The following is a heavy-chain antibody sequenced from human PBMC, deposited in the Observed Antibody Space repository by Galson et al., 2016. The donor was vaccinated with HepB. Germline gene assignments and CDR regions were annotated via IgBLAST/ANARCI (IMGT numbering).Heavy chain of an antibody. Sequence: SETLSLTCTVSGGSISSSSYYWVWIRQPPGKGLEWIGSIYYSGSTYYNASLKSRVTISIDTSKNQFSLKLSSVTAADTAVYYCARPLSGYETNYWGQGTLVTVSS. J-gene: IGHJ4*02. CDR1: GGSISSSSYY. CDR3: ARPLSGYETNY. CDR2: IYYSGST. V-gene: IGHV4-39*01. D-gene: IGHD5-12*01.